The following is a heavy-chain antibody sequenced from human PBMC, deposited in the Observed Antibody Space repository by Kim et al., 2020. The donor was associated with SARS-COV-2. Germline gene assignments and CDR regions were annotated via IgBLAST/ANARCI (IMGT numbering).Heavy chain of an antibody. CDR3: AREVNSYGSLNWFDP. CDR1: GGSISSYY. V-gene: IGHV4-59*13. J-gene: IGHJ5*02. CDR2: IYSSGST. D-gene: IGHD5-18*01. Sequence: SETLSLTCTVSGGSISSYYWSWIRQPPGKGLEWIGYIYSSGSTNYSPSLKSRVTISVDTSKNHFSLKLSSVTAADTAVYYCAREVNSYGSLNWFDPWGQGTLVTVSS.